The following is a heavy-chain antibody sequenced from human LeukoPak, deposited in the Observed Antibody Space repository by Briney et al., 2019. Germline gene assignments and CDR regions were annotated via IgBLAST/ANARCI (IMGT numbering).Heavy chain of an antibody. CDR1: GGTFSSYA. V-gene: IGHV1-69*05. CDR3: AILRYNWNNLDP. CDR2: IIPIFGTA. D-gene: IGHD1-1*01. J-gene: IGHJ5*02. Sequence: SVKVSCKASGGTFSSYAISWVRQAPGQGLEWMGGIIPIFGTANFAQKFQGRVTITTDESTSTAYMELSSLRSEDTAVYYCAILRYNWNNLDPWGQGTLVTVSS.